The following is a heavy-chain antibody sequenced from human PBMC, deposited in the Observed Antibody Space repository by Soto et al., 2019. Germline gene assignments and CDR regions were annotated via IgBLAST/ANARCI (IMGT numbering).Heavy chain of an antibody. Sequence: PSETLSLTCTVSVGSVSSTSYYWTWIRQPPGKGLEWIGYIHYSGSTNYNPSLKSRVAMSVDTSKNHFSLKLSSVTAADTAVYYYARAWEPLYFEYWGQGVLHTVSS. CDR3: ARAWEPLYFEY. CDR1: VGSVSSTSYY. J-gene: IGHJ4*02. V-gene: IGHV4-61*01. D-gene: IGHD1-26*01. CDR2: IHYSGST.